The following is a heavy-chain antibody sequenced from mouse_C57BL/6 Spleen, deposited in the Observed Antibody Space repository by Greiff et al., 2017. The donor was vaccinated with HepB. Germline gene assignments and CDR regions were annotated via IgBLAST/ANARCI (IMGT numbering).Heavy chain of an antibody. J-gene: IGHJ4*01. CDR3: ARHGDAMDY. V-gene: IGHV5-12*01. CDR1: GFTFSDYY. Sequence: EVKLMESGGGLVQPGGSLKLSCAASGFTFSDYYMYWVRQTPEKRLEWVAYISNGGGSTYYPDTVKGRFTISRDNAKNTLYLQMSRLKSEDTAMYYCARHGDAMDYCGQGTSVTVSS. CDR2: ISNGGGST.